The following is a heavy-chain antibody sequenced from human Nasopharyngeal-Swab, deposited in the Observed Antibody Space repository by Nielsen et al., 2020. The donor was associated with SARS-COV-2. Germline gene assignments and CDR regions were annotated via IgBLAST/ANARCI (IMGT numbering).Heavy chain of an antibody. V-gene: IGHV3-7*04. D-gene: IGHD5-24*01. J-gene: IGHJ5*02. CDR1: GFTFSDYW. CDR3: ARGPRDGYNPNWFDP. CDR2: IGQDGSEK. Sequence: GESLKISCVVSGFTFSDYWLSWVRQAPGKGLEWVAHIGQDGSEKYYVDSVKGRFIISRDNAKNSVYLQMNTLRVEDTAVYYCARGPRDGYNPNWFDPWGQGTLVTVSS.